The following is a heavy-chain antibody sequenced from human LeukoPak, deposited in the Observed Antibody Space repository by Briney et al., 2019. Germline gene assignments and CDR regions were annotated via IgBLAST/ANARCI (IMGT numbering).Heavy chain of an antibody. CDR1: GGFISGYY. J-gene: IGHJ4*02. CDR3: ARDVGHY. D-gene: IGHD3-10*01. Sequence: SETLSLTCTVSGGFISGYYWSWIRQSPGKGLEWIGYIYYNGSTSHNPSLKSRLTISVDTSKKQFSLKLSSVTAADTAVYYCARDVGHYWGQGTLVTVSS. V-gene: IGHV4-59*01. CDR2: IYYNGST.